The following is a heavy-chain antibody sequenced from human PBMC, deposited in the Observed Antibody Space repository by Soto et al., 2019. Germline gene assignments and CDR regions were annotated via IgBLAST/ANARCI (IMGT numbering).Heavy chain of an antibody. CDR3: AICPLTVKVDFDI. CDR1: DWSLSGYY. CDR2: FNHSEST. J-gene: IGHJ3*02. D-gene: IGHD4-17*01. V-gene: IGHV4-34*01. Sequence: SGPLSLTFAVHDWSLSGYYWSWTPKPPGKGLRWCEEFNHSESTSYNPTLKSRVAISGDTTKNQCCMKRRSVTAAGTAVYYCAICPLTVKVDFDIWGQGTMVTGSS.